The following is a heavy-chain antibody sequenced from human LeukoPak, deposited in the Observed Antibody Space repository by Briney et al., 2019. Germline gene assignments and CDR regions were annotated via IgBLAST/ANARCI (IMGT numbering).Heavy chain of an antibody. V-gene: IGHV1-2*02. CDR3: AKYLYESSGNLIYSLFDP. CDR1: GYTFTGYY. J-gene: IGHJ5*02. Sequence: GASVKVSCKASGYTFTGYYMHWVRQAPGQGLEWMGWINPNSGGTNYAQKFQGRVTMTRDTSISTAYMELSRLRSDDTAVYYCAKYLYESSGNLIYSLFDPWGQGTLVTVSS. D-gene: IGHD3-22*01. CDR2: INPNSGGT.